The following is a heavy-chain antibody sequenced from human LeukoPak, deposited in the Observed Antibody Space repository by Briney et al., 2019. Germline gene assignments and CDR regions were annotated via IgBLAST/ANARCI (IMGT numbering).Heavy chain of an antibody. CDR1: GFTFNIYA. J-gene: IGHJ4*02. Sequence: GGSLRLSCATSGFTFNIYAMNWVRQAPGGGLEFVANIRQDGGTVNYVDSVKGRFTISRDNAKDSLYLQMNSLRADDTAVYYCTRDLGGGYFDDWGQGILVTVSS. V-gene: IGHV3-7*01. CDR3: TRDLGGGYFDD. D-gene: IGHD3-16*01. CDR2: IRQDGGTV.